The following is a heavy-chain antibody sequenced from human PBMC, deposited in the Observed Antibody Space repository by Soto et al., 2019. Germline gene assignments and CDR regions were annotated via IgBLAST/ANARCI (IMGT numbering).Heavy chain of an antibody. D-gene: IGHD3-10*01. Sequence: LRLSCAASGFTFSSYAMHWVRQAPGKGLEWVAVISYDGSNKYYADSVKGRFTISRDNSKNTLYLQMNSLRAEDTAVYYCARDGGYTVVRGYFGYWGQGTLVTVSS. CDR3: ARDGGYTVVRGYFGY. CDR2: ISYDGSNK. J-gene: IGHJ4*02. CDR1: GFTFSSYA. V-gene: IGHV3-30-3*01.